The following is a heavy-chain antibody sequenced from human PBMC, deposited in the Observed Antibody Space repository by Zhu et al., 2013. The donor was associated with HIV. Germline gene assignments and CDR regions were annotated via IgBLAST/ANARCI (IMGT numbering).Heavy chain of an antibody. CDR3: ARGTAVRPGAVYYYYGMDV. Sequence: QVQLVQSGAEVKKPGASVKVSCKASGYTFTSYYMHWVRQAPGQGLEWMGIINPSGGSTSYAQRFQGRVTMTRDTSRSTVYMEMSSLRSEDTAVYYCARGTAVRPGAVYYYYGMDVWGQGTTVTVSS. D-gene: IGHD6-6*01. V-gene: IGHV1-46*01. CDR2: INPSGGST. J-gene: IGHJ6*02. CDR1: GYTFTSYY.